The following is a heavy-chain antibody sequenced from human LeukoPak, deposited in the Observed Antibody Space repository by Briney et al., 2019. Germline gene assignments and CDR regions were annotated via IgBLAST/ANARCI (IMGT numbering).Heavy chain of an antibody. D-gene: IGHD3-16*01. CDR1: GFTFSSYA. V-gene: IGHV3-30-3*01. J-gene: IGHJ4*02. CDR3: ARARPYDYVWGSYSY. CDR2: ISYDGSNK. Sequence: PGRSLRLSCAASGFTFSSYAMHWVRQAPGKGLEWVAVISYDGSNKYYADSVKGRFTISRDNSKNTLYLQMNSLRAEDTAEYYCARARPYDYVWGSYSYWGQGTLVTVSS.